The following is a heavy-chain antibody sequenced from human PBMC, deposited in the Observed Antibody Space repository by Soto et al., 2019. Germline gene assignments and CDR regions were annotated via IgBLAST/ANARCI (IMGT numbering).Heavy chain of an antibody. CDR2: IYYSGRT. J-gene: IGHJ5*02. CDR3: ARSGNTMSRGVVHWFDP. Sequence: PSEILSLTCSVSGDSISSYYWGWIRQPPGKGLEWIGSIYYSGRTYYTPSLKSRVSISVDTSKNQFSLKLSSVTAADTGMYHCARSGNTMSRGVVHWFDPWGQGTLVTVSS. D-gene: IGHD3-10*01. V-gene: IGHV4-39*01. CDR1: GDSISSYY.